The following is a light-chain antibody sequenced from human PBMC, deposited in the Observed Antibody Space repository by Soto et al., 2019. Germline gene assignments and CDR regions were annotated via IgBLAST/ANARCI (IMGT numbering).Light chain of an antibody. CDR3: QDYGSSRT. CDR1: QSVTNTY. Sequence: EVVLTQSPGTLSLSPGERATLSCRASQSVTNTYLAWYQQKPGQAPRLLIYGASRRATGIPDRFSGSWSGTDFTLTIPRLETDDVAVYYCQDYGSSRTFGQGTKVEIK. J-gene: IGKJ1*01. CDR2: GAS. V-gene: IGKV3-20*01.